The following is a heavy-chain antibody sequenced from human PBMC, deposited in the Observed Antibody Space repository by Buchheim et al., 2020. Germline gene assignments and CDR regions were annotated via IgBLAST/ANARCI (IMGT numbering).Heavy chain of an antibody. Sequence: EVQLLESGGGLVQPGGSLRLSCAASGFTFSSYAMSWVRQAPGKGLEWVSAISGSGGSTYYADSVKGRFTISSDNSKNTLYLQMNSLRAEDTAVYYCATQYYDFWSGYYFDGNYFDYWGQGTL. CDR2: ISGSGGST. CDR3: ATQYYDFWSGYYFDGNYFDY. J-gene: IGHJ4*02. D-gene: IGHD3-3*01. V-gene: IGHV3-23*01. CDR1: GFTFSSYA.